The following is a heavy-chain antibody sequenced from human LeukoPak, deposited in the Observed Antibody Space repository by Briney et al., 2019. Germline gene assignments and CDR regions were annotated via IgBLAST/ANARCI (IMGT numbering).Heavy chain of an antibody. CDR2: MQSDGSIK. J-gene: IGHJ4*02. D-gene: IGHD6-19*01. Sequence: GGSLRLSCAASGFTFSTYGMHWVRQAPGKGLEWVAFMQSDGSIKLYADSVKGRFTISRDNSKNTLYLQRNSVRGEDTAVYYCAKDLVGRGWREDYWGQGTLVSVSS. V-gene: IGHV3-30*02. CDR1: GFTFSTYG. CDR3: AKDLVGRGWREDY.